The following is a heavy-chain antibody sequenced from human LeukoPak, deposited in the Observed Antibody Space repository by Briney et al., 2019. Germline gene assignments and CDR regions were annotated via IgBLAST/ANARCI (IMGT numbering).Heavy chain of an antibody. V-gene: IGHV4-4*02. D-gene: IGHD3-9*01. CDR1: GGSISRSNW. Sequence: SETLSLTCTVSGGSISRSNWWSWVRQPPGKGLEWIGEIHDTGSTNYNPPLKSRVTMSLDKSKNQFSLNLNSVTAADTAVYYCATYYDILSGYTFDYWGQGSLVAVSS. CDR3: ATYYDILSGYTFDY. CDR2: IHDTGST. J-gene: IGHJ4*02.